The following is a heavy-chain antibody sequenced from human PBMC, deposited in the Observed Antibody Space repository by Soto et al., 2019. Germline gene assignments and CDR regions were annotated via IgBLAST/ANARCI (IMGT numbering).Heavy chain of an antibody. D-gene: IGHD3-22*01. J-gene: IGHJ4*02. CDR1: GFRFSSYS. Sequence: GGSLRLSCADSGFRFSSYSMSWVRQTPGKGLEWVAAITATGDRTYYADSVTGRFTISRDNSKKTPYLQMTSLGAEDTAMYYCATMNGYFEYWGQGTPVTVSS. V-gene: IGHV3-23*01. CDR3: ATMNGYFEY. CDR2: ITATGDRT.